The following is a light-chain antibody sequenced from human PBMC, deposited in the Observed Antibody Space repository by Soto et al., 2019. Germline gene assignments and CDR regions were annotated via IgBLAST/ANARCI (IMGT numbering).Light chain of an antibody. CDR1: QSLTSGY. Sequence: IVLTQSPGTLSLSPGESATLSCRASQSLTSGYLAWYQQKPGQAPRLVIYGASSRPIGIADRFSGSASGTEFTLTISRLEPEDFAMYYCQQYGATPWTFGQGTKVEIK. CDR3: QQYGATPWT. J-gene: IGKJ1*01. V-gene: IGKV3-20*01. CDR2: GAS.